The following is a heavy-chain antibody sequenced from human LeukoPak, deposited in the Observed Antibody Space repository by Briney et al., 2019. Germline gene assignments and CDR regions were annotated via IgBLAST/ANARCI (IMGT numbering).Heavy chain of an antibody. D-gene: IGHD1-14*01. CDR3: ARDVTPGGY. V-gene: IGHV1-69*04. CDR2: IIPILGIA. CDR1: GGTFSSYA. Sequence: SVKVSCKASGGTFSSYAISWVRQAPGQGLEWMGRIIPILGIATDAQKFQGRVTITADKSTSTAYMELSSLRSEDTAVYYCARDVTPGGYWGQGTLVTVSS. J-gene: IGHJ4*02.